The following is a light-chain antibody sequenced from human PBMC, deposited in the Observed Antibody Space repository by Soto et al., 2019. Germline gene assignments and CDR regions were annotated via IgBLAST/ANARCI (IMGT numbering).Light chain of an antibody. Sequence: DIQMTQSPSTPSASVGDRVTTTCRASQSISSWLAWYQQKPGKAPKLLIYDASSLESGVPSRFSGSGSGTEFTLTISSLQPDDFATYYCQHYNSYSEAFGQGTKVDI. CDR1: QSISSW. CDR2: DAS. CDR3: QHYNSYSEA. J-gene: IGKJ1*01. V-gene: IGKV1-5*01.